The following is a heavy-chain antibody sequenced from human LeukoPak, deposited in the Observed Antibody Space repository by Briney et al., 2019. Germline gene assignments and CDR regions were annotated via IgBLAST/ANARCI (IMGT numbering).Heavy chain of an antibody. J-gene: IGHJ4*02. D-gene: IGHD3-10*01. CDR2: IGRVTSNSGDV. Sequence: ASVKVSCKTSGYSFSNYGISWVRQAPGQGLEWMGRIGRVTSNSGDVTYAPKFQDRVTMTTDTSTTTAYMELRSLRFDDTAVYFCAPYNSLFRGVTTSDYWGQGTLVTVSS. CDR3: APYNSLFRGVTTSDY. V-gene: IGHV1-18*01. CDR1: GYSFSNYG.